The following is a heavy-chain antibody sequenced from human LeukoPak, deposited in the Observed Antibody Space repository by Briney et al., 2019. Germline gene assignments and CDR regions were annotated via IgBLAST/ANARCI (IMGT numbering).Heavy chain of an antibody. Sequence: GESLKISCKGSGYSFTTYWIGWVRQMPGKGPEWMGVIYPGDSDTRYSPSFQGQVTISVDKSISTAYLQWSSLKASDTAMYYCARLLAVAARGYFDYWGQGTLVTVSS. V-gene: IGHV5-51*01. CDR1: GYSFTTYW. J-gene: IGHJ4*02. D-gene: IGHD6-19*01. CDR2: IYPGDSDT. CDR3: ARLLAVAARGYFDY.